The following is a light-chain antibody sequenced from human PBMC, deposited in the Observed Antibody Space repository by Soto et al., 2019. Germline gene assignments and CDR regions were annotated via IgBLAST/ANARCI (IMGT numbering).Light chain of an antibody. V-gene: IGKV1-5*03. CDR1: QSISNY. J-gene: IGKJ2*01. CDR2: KAS. Sequence: DIQMTQSPSTLSASVGDRVTITCRASQSISNYLAWYQEKPGKAPNLLIFKASSLQSGVPSSFSGSGSGTEFTLTISSLQPDDFATYYCQQYYTYPFTFGQGTKLEIK. CDR3: QQYYTYPFT.